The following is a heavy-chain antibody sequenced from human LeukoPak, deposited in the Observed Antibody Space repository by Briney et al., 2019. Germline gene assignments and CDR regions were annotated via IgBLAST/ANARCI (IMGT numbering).Heavy chain of an antibody. CDR1: GYNFTSYW. Sequence: GESLKISCQDSGYNFTSYWIGWVRQMPGKGLEWMGIIYPGDSDTIYNPSFQGQVTISADKSISTAYPQWSSLKASDTAMYYCARASYYDILTGALDYWGQGTLVTVSS. CDR3: ARASYYDILTGALDY. D-gene: IGHD3-9*01. J-gene: IGHJ4*02. V-gene: IGHV5-51*01. CDR2: IYPGDSDT.